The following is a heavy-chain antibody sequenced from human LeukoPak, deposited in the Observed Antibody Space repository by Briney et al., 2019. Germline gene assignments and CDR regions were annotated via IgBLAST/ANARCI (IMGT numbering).Heavy chain of an antibody. CDR2: IRNKANSYTT. Sequence: PGGSLRLSCAASGFTFSDHYMDWVRQAPGKGLEWVGRIRNKANSYTTEYAASVKGRFTVSRDDSKNSLFLQINSLKTGDTAVYYCAREESGGYFDYWGQGTLVTVSS. V-gene: IGHV3-72*01. CDR3: AREESGGYFDY. J-gene: IGHJ4*02. D-gene: IGHD2-8*02. CDR1: GFTFSDHY.